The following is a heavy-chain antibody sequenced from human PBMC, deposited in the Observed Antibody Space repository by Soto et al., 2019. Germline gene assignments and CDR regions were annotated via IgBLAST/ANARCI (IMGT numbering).Heavy chain of an antibody. V-gene: IGHV3-30*18. J-gene: IGHJ3*02. Sequence: GGSLRLSCAASGFTFSSYGMHWVRQAPGKGLEWVAVISYDGSNKYYADSVKGRFTISRDNSKNTLYLQMNSLRAEDTAVYYCAKMGGYSGYDDAFDIWSQGTMVTVSS. D-gene: IGHD5-12*01. CDR1: GFTFSSYG. CDR3: AKMGGYSGYDDAFDI. CDR2: ISYDGSNK.